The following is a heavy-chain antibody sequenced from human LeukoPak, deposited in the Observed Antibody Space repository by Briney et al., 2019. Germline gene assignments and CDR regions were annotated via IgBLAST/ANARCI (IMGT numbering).Heavy chain of an antibody. CDR3: ARYRNEALFAFDI. V-gene: IGHV4-38-2*01. J-gene: IGHJ3*02. CDR1: GYSISSGYH. CDR2: IYHSGST. D-gene: IGHD1-14*01. Sequence: SETLSLTCAVSGYSISSGYHWGWIRQPPGKGLEWIGSIYHSGSTYYNPSLKSRVTISVDTSKNQFSLRLNSVTAADTAVYYCARYRNEALFAFDIWGQGTMVTVSS.